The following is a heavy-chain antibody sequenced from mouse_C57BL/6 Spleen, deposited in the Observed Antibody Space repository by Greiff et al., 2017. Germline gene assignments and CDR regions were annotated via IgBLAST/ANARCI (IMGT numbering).Heavy chain of an antibody. CDR3: GRGESRDDMDY. CDR2: IDPNSGGT. J-gene: IGHJ4*01. CDR1: GYTFTSYW. Sequence: VQLQQPGAELVKPGASVKLSCKASGYTFTSYWMHWVKQRPGRGLEWIGRIDPNSGGTKYKEKFTSKATLTVDKPSSTANMLLSSLTSEDSSVYCCGRGESRDDMDYWGQGTSLTVSS. V-gene: IGHV1-72*01. D-gene: IGHD3-3*01.